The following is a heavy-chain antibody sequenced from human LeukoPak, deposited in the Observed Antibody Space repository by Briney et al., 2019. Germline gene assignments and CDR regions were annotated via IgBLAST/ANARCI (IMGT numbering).Heavy chain of an antibody. V-gene: IGHV3-74*03. D-gene: IGHD4-17*01. J-gene: IGHJ6*03. CDR3: ARVTVTTETYYYYYMDV. CDR1: EFTSRTDW. CDR2: INSVGSRT. Sequence: GGSLRLSCAASEFTSRTDWINWVRQTPGKGLVWVSRINSVGSRTMYADSVKGRFTISRDNAKNTVYLHMNSLRVEDTAVYYCARVTVTTETYYYYYMDVWGKGTTVTVSS.